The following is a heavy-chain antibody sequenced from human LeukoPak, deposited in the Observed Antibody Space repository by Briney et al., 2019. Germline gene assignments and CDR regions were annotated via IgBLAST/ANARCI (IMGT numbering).Heavy chain of an antibody. CDR1: GFTFGDYA. D-gene: IGHD6-19*01. V-gene: IGHV3-49*03. J-gene: IGHJ4*02. CDR3: TRVSFVYGWYYTF. Sequence: HPGRSLRHSCTGSGFTFGDYAMSWFRQAAGKGLEWVGFIRSKAHGGTTEYAASVEGRFTISRDDSKNIAYLQMNSLKTEDTAVYYCTRVSFVYGWYYTFWGQGTLVTVSS. CDR2: IRSKAHGGTT.